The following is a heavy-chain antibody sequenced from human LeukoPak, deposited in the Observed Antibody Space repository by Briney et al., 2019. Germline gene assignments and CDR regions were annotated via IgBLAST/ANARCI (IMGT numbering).Heavy chain of an antibody. CDR1: GYSISSGYY. CDR2: IFHSGNT. J-gene: IGHJ6*03. V-gene: IGHV4-38-2*01. CDR3: ARQGGSSSPYYYYYMDV. D-gene: IGHD6-13*01. Sequence: PSETLSLTCAVSGYSISSGYYWGWFRHPPGKGLECIGCIFHSGNTYYNPSLKSRVSISVDTSKNHFSLKLTSVTVADSAVYYCARQGGSSSPYYYYYMDVWGKGTTVTVSS.